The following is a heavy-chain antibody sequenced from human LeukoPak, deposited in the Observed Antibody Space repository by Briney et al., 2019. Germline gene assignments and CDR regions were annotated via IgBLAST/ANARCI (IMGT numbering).Heavy chain of an antibody. CDR3: AKVKEMYSSGSYYFDY. J-gene: IGHJ4*02. CDR1: GFTFSSYG. V-gene: IGHV3-30*18. D-gene: IGHD6-19*01. Sequence: RRSLRLSCAASGFTFSSYGMHWVRQAPGKGLEWVAVFSYEGFNPYYADSVKGRFTISRDNSKDTLWLQMNSLRAEDTAVYYCAKVKEMYSSGSYYFDYWGQGTLVTVS. CDR2: FSYEGFNP.